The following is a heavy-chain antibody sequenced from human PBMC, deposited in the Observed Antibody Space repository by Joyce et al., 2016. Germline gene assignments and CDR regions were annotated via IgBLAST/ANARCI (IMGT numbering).Heavy chain of an antibody. CDR1: GYSFTNYW. D-gene: IGHD7-27*01. J-gene: IGHJ4*02. CDR3: ARVILSGDGGRYFDY. Sequence: EVQLVQSGGEVKKPGESLKISCKASGYSFTNYWIGWVRQMPDKGLEWMVIIYTGDSDIRYSPSFQGQVTISADKSITTAYLQWRSLKASDTAMYYCARVILSGDGGRYFDYWGQGTLVTVSS. CDR2: IYTGDSDI. V-gene: IGHV5-51*01.